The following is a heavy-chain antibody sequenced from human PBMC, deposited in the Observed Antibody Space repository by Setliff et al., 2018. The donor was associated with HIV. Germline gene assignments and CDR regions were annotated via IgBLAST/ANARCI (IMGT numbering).Heavy chain of an antibody. Sequence: SVKVSCKASGGTFNNYAISWVRQAPGQGLEWMGRIIPMFGTANHAQKFQGRVTITADRSTSTAYMELSSLRSEDTALYYCAREAYSYGYVLPATRFGYYFDSWGQGTLVTVSS. CDR1: GGTFNNYA. V-gene: IGHV1-69*06. CDR2: IIPMFGTA. D-gene: IGHD5-18*01. J-gene: IGHJ4*02. CDR3: AREAYSYGYVLPATRFGYYFDS.